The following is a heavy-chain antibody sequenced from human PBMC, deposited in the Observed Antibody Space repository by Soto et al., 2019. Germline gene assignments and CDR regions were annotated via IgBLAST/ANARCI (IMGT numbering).Heavy chain of an antibody. CDR2: ISGSGGST. Sequence: EVQLLESGGGLVQPGGSLSLSCAASGFTFSNYGMSWVRQAPGKGLEWVSVISGSGGSTYYADSVKGRFTLSRDNSKNTVYLQMNGLRAEDTAVYYCAKDSPVGVPLLRDLHDWGQGTLVTVSS. CDR3: AKDSPVGVPLLRDLHD. J-gene: IGHJ1*01. V-gene: IGHV3-23*01. CDR1: GFTFSNYG. D-gene: IGHD2-15*01.